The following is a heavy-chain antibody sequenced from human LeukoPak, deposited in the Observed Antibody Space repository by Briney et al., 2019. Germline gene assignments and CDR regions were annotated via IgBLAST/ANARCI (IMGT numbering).Heavy chain of an antibody. Sequence: PSETLSLTCTVSGGSIRSSYYYWGWIRQPPGKGLEWIGSIYDSGSTYYNPSLKSRVTISVDTSKNQFSLKLSSVTAADTAVYYCARVARQGVYYGGDCPSKFDPWGQGTLVTVSS. V-gene: IGHV4-39*07. CDR2: IYDSGST. CDR3: ARVARQGVYYGGDCPSKFDP. J-gene: IGHJ5*02. D-gene: IGHD2-21*02. CDR1: GGSIRSSYYY.